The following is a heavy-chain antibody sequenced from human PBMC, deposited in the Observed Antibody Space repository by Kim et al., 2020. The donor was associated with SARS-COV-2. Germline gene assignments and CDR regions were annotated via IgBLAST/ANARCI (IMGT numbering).Heavy chain of an antibody. D-gene: IGHD4-4*01. CDR3: ARPNDYNYINYFNY. V-gene: IGHV3-21*01. J-gene: IGHJ4*02. Sequence: ADSVKGRFAITRDNAKSSLYLQMNSMRGEDTAVYYCARPNDYNYINYFNYWGQGTLVAVSS.